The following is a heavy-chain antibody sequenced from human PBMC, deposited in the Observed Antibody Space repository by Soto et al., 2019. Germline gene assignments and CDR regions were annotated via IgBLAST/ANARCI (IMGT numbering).Heavy chain of an antibody. D-gene: IGHD6-19*01. V-gene: IGHV3-23*01. J-gene: IGHJ4*02. Sequence: GGSLRLSCAASGFTFSSYAMSWVRQAPGKGLEWVSAISGSGGSTYYTDSVKGRFTISRDNSKNTLYLQMNSLRAEDTAVYYCAKEGEHSSGWANFDYWGQGTLVTVSS. CDR2: ISGSGGST. CDR1: GFTFSSYA. CDR3: AKEGEHSSGWANFDY.